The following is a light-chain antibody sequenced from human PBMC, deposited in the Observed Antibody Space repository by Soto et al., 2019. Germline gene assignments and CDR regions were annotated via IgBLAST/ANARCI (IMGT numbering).Light chain of an antibody. Sequence: QSVLTQPASVAGSPGPSITLSCTGTSSDVGGYDYVSWYQQQPGKAPKLMIYDVNTRASGVSGRFSGSKSGTTASLTISGLQAEDETNYYCTSYTPGGAFVVFGGGTKLTVL. V-gene: IGLV2-14*03. CDR2: DVN. CDR3: TSYTPGGAFVV. CDR1: SSDVGGYDY. J-gene: IGLJ2*01.